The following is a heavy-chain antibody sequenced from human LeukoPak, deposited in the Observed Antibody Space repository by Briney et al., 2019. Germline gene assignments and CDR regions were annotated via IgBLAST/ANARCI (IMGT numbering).Heavy chain of an antibody. CDR3: ARGVVVPVATRRPGHYYYMDV. CDR2: IYYSGST. J-gene: IGHJ6*03. CDR1: GGSISSGGYY. D-gene: IGHD2-2*01. V-gene: IGHV4-31*01. Sequence: PSQTLSLTCTVSGGSISSGGYYWSWIRQHPGKGLEWIGYIYYSGSTYYNPSLKSLVTISVDTSKNQFSLKVNSVTAADTAVYYCARGVVVPVATRRPGHYYYMDVWGKGTTVTVSS.